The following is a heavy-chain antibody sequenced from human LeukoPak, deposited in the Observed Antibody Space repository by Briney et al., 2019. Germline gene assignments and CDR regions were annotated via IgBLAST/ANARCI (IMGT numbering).Heavy chain of an antibody. V-gene: IGHV4-39*07. CDR2: INHSGST. Sequence: SETLSLTCTVSGGSISSSSYYWSWIRQPPGKGLEWIGEINHSGSTNYNPSLKSRVTISVDTSKNQFSLKLSSVTAADTAVYYCASDSSSWKAFDYWGQGTLVTVSS. CDR3: ASDSSSWKAFDY. J-gene: IGHJ4*02. D-gene: IGHD6-13*01. CDR1: GGSISSSSYY.